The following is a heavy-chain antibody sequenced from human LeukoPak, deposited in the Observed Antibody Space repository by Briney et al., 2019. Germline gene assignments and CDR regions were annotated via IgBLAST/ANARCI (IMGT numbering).Heavy chain of an antibody. CDR2: INPNSGGT. D-gene: IGHD3-10*01. V-gene: IGHV1-2*02. J-gene: IGHJ4*02. CDR3: ARDVPITMVRGVIVHY. CDR1: GYTFTGYY. Sequence: ASVKVSCKASGYTFTGYYMHWVRQAPGQGLEWMGWINPNSGGTNYAQKFQGRVTMTRDMSISTAYMELSRLRSDDTAVYYCARDVPITMVRGVIVHYWGQGTLVTVSS.